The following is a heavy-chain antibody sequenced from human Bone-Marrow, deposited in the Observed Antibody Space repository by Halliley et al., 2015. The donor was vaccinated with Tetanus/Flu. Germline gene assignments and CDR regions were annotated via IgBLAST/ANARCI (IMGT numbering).Heavy chain of an antibody. D-gene: IGHD3-16*01. J-gene: IGHJ6*02. V-gene: IGHV4-34*01. CDR1: GGSFSADY. CDR2: INDSGTT. CDR3: ARVGDPFYYYYAMDV. Sequence: LRLSCAVYGGSFSADYCSWIRQPPGKGLEWIGEINDSGTTNYNPSLKSRVIMSVDTSKNHFSLRVNSVTAADTAVYYCARVGDPFYYYYAMDVWGQGTTVTVSS.